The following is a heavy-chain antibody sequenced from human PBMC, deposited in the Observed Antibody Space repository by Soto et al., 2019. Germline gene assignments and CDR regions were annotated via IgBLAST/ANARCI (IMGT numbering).Heavy chain of an antibody. Sequence: GGSLRLSCAASGFTFSSYAMHWVRQAPGKGLEWVAVISYDGSNKYYADSVKGRFTISRDNSKNTLYLQMNSLRAEDRAVYYWARGPDYGEAWGQGTLVTVSS. D-gene: IGHD4-17*01. CDR3: ARGPDYGEA. CDR1: GFTFSSYA. CDR2: ISYDGSNK. J-gene: IGHJ4*02. V-gene: IGHV3-30-3*01.